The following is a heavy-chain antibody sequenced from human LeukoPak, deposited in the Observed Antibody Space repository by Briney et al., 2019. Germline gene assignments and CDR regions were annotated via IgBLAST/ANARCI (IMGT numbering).Heavy chain of an antibody. Sequence: PSETLSLTCAVYGESFSGYYWSWIRQPPGKGLEWIGEINHSGSTNYNPSLKSRVTISVDTSKNQFSLKLSSVNAADTAVYYCAREGSVSPFDFWGQGTLVTVSS. V-gene: IGHV4-34*01. CDR3: AREGSVSPFDF. CDR1: GESFSGYY. CDR2: INHSGST. J-gene: IGHJ4*02. D-gene: IGHD6-6*01.